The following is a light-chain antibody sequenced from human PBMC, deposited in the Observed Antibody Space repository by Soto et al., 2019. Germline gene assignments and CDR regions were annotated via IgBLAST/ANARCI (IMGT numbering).Light chain of an antibody. CDR3: QKYNSAPLT. V-gene: IGKV1-27*01. Sequence: DIQMTQSPSSLSASVGDRATITCRASQSINNFLAWYQQKPGKVPKLLIYAASTLQSGVPSRFSGSGSGTDFTLTISSLQPEDVATYYCQKYNSAPLTFGGGTKVEIK. CDR1: QSINNF. CDR2: AAS. J-gene: IGKJ4*01.